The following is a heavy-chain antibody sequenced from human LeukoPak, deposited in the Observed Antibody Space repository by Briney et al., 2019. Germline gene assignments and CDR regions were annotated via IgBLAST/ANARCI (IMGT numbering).Heavy chain of an antibody. Sequence: PSETLSLTCAVYGGSFSGYYWSWIRQPPGKGLEWIGEINHSGSTNYNPSLKSLVTISVDTSKNQFSLKLSSVTAADTAVYYCASVNYYDSSGYPNFDYWGQGTLVTVSS. J-gene: IGHJ4*02. CDR3: ASVNYYDSSGYPNFDY. V-gene: IGHV4-34*01. CDR1: GGSFSGYY. D-gene: IGHD3-22*01. CDR2: INHSGST.